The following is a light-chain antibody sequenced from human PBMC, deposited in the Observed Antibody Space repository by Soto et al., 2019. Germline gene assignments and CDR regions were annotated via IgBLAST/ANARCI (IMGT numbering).Light chain of an antibody. CDR3: QLYGSSPRYT. V-gene: IGKV3-20*01. Sequence: EIVLTQSPGTLSLSPGERATLSCRASQSVSSSYLAWYQQKPGQAPRLLIYGAFNRATGIPDRFSASGSGTYITLTISRLEPEDFAVYSWQLYGSSPRYTFGEGTKLEIK. J-gene: IGKJ2*01. CDR1: QSVSSSY. CDR2: GAF.